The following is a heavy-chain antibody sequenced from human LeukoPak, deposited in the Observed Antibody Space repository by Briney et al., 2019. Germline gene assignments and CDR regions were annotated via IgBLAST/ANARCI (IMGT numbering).Heavy chain of an antibody. CDR2: IYYSGST. CDR3: ARGNGSGWYNYFDY. CDR1: GGSISSGDYY. V-gene: IGHV4-30-4*01. J-gene: IGHJ4*02. D-gene: IGHD6-19*01. Sequence: SETLSLTCTVSGGSISSGDYYWSWIRQPPGKGLEWMGYIYYSGSTYYNPSLKSRVTISVDTSKNQFSLKLSSVTAADTAVYYCARGNGSGWYNYFDYWGQGTLVTVSS.